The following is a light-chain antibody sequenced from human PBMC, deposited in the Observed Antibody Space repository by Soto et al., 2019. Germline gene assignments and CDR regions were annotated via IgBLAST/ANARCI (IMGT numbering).Light chain of an antibody. V-gene: IGLV1-40*01. CDR1: SSNIGAGYD. CDR2: GNS. CDR3: QSYDSSCMV. Sequence: QSVLTQPPSVSGAPGQRVTISCTGRSSNIGAGYDVHWYQQLPGTAPKLLIYGNSNRPSGVPDRCSGSKSGTSASLAITGLHAEDEADYYCQSYDSSCMVLGGGTKLTVL. J-gene: IGLJ2*01.